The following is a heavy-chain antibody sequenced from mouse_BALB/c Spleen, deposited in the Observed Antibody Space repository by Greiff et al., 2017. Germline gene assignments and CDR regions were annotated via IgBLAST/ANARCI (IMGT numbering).Heavy chain of an antibody. D-gene: IGHD4-1*01. CDR1: GFTFSSYT. Sequence: EVQVVESGGGLVQPGGSLKLSCAASGFTFSSYTMSWVRQTPEKRLEWVAYISNGGGSTYYPDTVKGRFTISRDNAKNTLYLQMSSLKSEDTAMYYCAKLGRLYYFDYWGQGTTLTVSS. J-gene: IGHJ2*01. V-gene: IGHV5-12-2*01. CDR3: AKLGRLYYFDY. CDR2: ISNGGGST.